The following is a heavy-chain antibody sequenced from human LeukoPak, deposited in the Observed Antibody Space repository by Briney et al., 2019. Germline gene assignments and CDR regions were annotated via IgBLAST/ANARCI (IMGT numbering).Heavy chain of an antibody. J-gene: IGHJ4*02. Sequence: ASVKVSCKASGYIFTSYYMHWVRQAPGQGLEWMGVINPSGGSTSYTQKFQARVTMTRGTSTSRVYMELSSLRSEDTAVYYCARAPLPTGLPDYWGQGTLVTVSS. CDR3: ARAPLPTGLPDY. V-gene: IGHV1-46*01. CDR1: GYIFTSYY. CDR2: INPSGGST.